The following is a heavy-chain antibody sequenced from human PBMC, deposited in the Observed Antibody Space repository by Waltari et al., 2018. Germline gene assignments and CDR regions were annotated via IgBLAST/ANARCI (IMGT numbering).Heavy chain of an antibody. V-gene: IGHV3-73*01. J-gene: IGHJ4*02. CDR1: GFTFSGST. CDR3: TGGAVTGTDF. CDR2: IRSKPNNYAT. D-gene: IGHD6-13*01. Sequence: EVQVVESGGGLVQPGGSLKLSSATSGFTFSGSTIHWVRQTSGKGLELIGRIRSKPNNYATRYTASVEGRLTSSRDDSENTAYLQMSSLMTEDTAVYYCTGGAVTGTDFWGQGTLVTVSS.